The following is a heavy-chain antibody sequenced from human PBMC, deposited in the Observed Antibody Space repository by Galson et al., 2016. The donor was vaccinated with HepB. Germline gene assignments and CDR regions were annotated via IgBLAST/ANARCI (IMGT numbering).Heavy chain of an antibody. CDR1: GFSLSSYW. CDR3: VRDGSGGWHFDN. J-gene: IGHJ4*02. CDR2: VKYDGSEK. V-gene: IGHV3-7*01. Sequence: SLRLSCAASGFSLSSYWMSWVRQAPGKGLEWVANVKYDGSEKYYVDSVKGRFTISRDNAKNSMSLQVNSLSAEDTAVYYCVRDGSGGWHFDNWGQGTLITVSS. D-gene: IGHD6-19*01.